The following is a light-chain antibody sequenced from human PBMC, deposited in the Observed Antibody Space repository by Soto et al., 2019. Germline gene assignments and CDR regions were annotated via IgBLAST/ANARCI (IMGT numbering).Light chain of an antibody. Sequence: QSALTQPASVSGSPGQSITVSCTGTSSDVGGYNYVSWYQHLPGKAPKLIIYEVNNRPSGVSNRFSGSKSGNTASLTISGLQAEDEGDYYCSSYTSSFTLLFGGGTKVTVL. CDR1: SSDVGGYNY. J-gene: IGLJ3*02. CDR3: SSYTSSFTLL. V-gene: IGLV2-14*01. CDR2: EVN.